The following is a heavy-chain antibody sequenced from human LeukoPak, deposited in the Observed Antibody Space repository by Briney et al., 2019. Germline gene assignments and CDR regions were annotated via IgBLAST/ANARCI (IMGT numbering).Heavy chain of an antibody. CDR1: GYTFTSYG. Sequence: GASAKVSCKASGYTFTSYGISWVRQAPGQGLEWMGWISAYNGNTNYAQKLQGRVTMTTDTSTSTAYMELRSLRSDDTAVYYCARRYCSGGSCWEDYWGQGTLVTVSS. CDR3: ARRYCSGGSCWEDY. D-gene: IGHD2-15*01. V-gene: IGHV1-18*01. CDR2: ISAYNGNT. J-gene: IGHJ4*02.